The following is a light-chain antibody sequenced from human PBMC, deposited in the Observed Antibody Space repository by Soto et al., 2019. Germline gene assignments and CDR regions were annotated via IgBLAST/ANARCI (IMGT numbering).Light chain of an antibody. J-gene: IGKJ4*01. CDR1: XXXXSSY. V-gene: IGKV3-20*01. CDR3: QQYGSSPVT. CDR2: GGS. Sequence: EIVLTQSPGTLSXSPGEXXTXXXRAXXXXXSSYLAWYQQKPGQAPRLLVFGGSSRATGIPDRFRGVGSGTYFTLTINRLEPEDSAVYYCQQYGSSPVTFGGGTKVEI.